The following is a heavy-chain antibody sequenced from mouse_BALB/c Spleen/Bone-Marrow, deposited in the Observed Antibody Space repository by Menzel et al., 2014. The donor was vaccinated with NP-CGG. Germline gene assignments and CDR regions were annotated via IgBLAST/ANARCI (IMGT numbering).Heavy chain of an antibody. V-gene: IGHV1-9*01. CDR1: GYTFXSYW. J-gene: IGHJ4*01. CDR2: ILPGSGGT. Sequence: VQPQQSGAELMKPGASVKISCKATGYTFXSYWIEWVKQRPGHGLEWIGEILPGSGGTNYNEKFKGKATFTADTSSNTAYMQLNSLTSEDSAVYYCARSMDYWGQGTSVTVSS. CDR3: ARSMDY.